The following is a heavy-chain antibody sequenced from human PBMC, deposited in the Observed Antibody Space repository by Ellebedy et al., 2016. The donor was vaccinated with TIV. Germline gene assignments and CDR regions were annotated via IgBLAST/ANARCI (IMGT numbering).Heavy chain of an antibody. CDR3: ARVYGAFNWFDP. CDR1: GYTFANHA. CDR2: INAGNGNT. V-gene: IGHV1-3*01. Sequence: AASVKVSCKTSGYTFANHAMHWVRQAPGQRLEWMGWINAGNGNTKYSQKFQGRVTITRDTSASTAYMELSSLRSEDTAVYYCARVYGAFNWFDPWGQGTLVTVSS. D-gene: IGHD3-10*01. J-gene: IGHJ5*02.